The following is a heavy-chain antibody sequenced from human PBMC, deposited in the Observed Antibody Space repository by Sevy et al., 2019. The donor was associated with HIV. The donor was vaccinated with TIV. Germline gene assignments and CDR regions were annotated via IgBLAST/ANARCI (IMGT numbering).Heavy chain of an antibody. CDR2: ISYSEST. CDR1: GGSIRVSY. Sequence: SETLSLTCTVSGGSIRVSYWSWIRQSPEKGLEGIGYISYSESTNYNPFFNSRVTISLDTSNNRVSLKLSSVTPADTAVYYCARWTAAEFDYWGQGTLVTVSS. CDR3: ARWTAAEFDY. D-gene: IGHD2-2*01. V-gene: IGHV4-59*11. J-gene: IGHJ4*02.